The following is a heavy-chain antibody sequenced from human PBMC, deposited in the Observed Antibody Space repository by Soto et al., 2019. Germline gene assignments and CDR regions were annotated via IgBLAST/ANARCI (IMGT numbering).Heavy chain of an antibody. CDR1: GYTFTSYD. CDR2: MHPIRGNT. CDR3: ARESPKTREFRRPSGGIYYYYYDMDV. J-gene: IGHJ6*03. V-gene: IGHV1-8*01. D-gene: IGHD3-10*01. Sequence: ASVKVSCKASGYTFTSYDINWVRQATGQGLEWMGWMHPIRGNTGYAQKFQGRVTMTRNTSISTAYMELSSLRSEDTAVYYCARESPKTREFRRPSGGIYYYYYDMDVGGKGTTVTVSS.